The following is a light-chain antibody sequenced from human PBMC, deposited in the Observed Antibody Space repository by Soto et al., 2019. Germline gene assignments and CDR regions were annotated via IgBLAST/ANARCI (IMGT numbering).Light chain of an antibody. CDR2: DVS. V-gene: IGLV2-14*01. CDR3: SSYTSCSTLV. Sequence: QSVLTQPASVSGSPGQSITTSCTGTSSDVGGYNYVSWYQQHPGKAPKLMIYDVSNRPSGVSNRFSGSKSGNTASLTISGLQAEDEADYYCSSYTSCSTLVFGGGTKLTVL. CDR1: SSDVGGYNY. J-gene: IGLJ2*01.